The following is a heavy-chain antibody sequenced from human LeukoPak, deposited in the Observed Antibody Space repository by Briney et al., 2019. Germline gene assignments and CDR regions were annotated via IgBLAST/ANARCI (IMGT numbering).Heavy chain of an antibody. CDR3: ARGGGSYQPGFDY. CDR2: IYYSGST. D-gene: IGHD1-26*01. J-gene: IGHJ4*02. Sequence: PSETLSLTCTVSGGSISSGDYYWSWIRQPPGKGLEWIGYIYYSGSTYYNPSLKSRVTISVDTSKNQFSLKLSSVTAADTAVYCCARGGGSYQPGFDYWGQGTLVTVSS. V-gene: IGHV4-30-4*08. CDR1: GGSISSGDYY.